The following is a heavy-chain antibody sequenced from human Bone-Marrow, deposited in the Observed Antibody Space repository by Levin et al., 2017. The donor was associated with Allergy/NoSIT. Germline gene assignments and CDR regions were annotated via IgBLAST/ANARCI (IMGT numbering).Heavy chain of an antibody. CDR2: IDTSGSA. J-gene: IGHJ4*02. CDR3: ARDCSGATCLFDF. D-gene: IGHD2-15*01. CDR1: GGSISDYY. V-gene: IGHV4-4*07. Sequence: PSETLSLTCTVSGGSISDYYWNWIRQPAGKGLEWIGRIDTSGSALYNPSLKSRVTLSVDTSRNQVFLKLSSVTAADTAVYYCARDCSGATCLFDFWGQGTLVTVSS.